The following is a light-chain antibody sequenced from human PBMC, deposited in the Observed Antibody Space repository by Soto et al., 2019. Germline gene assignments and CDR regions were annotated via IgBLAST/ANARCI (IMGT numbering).Light chain of an antibody. CDR2: AVS. V-gene: IGLV2-8*01. J-gene: IGLJ1*01. CDR3: SSYTTTTSLFV. Sequence: QSVLTQPPSASGSPGQSVTISCTGTSSDVGGYKYVSWYQQYPGKAPKLMIYAVSERPSGVPDRFSGSKSGNTASLTVSGLQAEDEADYYCSSYTTTTSLFVFGSGTKVTVL. CDR1: SSDVGGYKY.